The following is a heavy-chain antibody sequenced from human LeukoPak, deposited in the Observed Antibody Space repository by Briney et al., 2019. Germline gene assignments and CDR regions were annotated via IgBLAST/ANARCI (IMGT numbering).Heavy chain of an antibody. Sequence: ASVKVSCKASGYTFTSYDINWVRQATRQGLEWMGWMNPNSGNTGYEQKFQGRVTITRKISISTEYMELTSLRSEDTAVYYCARAADVDTAGGTEAFDIWGQGTMVTVSS. CDR3: ARAADVDTAGGTEAFDI. J-gene: IGHJ3*02. V-gene: IGHV1-8*03. CDR2: MNPNSGNT. CDR1: GYTFTSYD. D-gene: IGHD5-18*01.